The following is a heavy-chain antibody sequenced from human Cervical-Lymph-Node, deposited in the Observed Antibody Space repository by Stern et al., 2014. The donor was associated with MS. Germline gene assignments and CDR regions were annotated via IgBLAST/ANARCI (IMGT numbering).Heavy chain of an antibody. CDR1: GYSISSGYY. Sequence: VQLVESGPGLAKPSETLSLTCSVSGYSISSGYYWVWIRQPPGKGLEGIASIFHDGTTYYNPSLDSRGSISLDTSKNQFSLKVTSVTAADTALYYCARLGSYAFDIWGQGTTVTVSS. J-gene: IGHJ3*02. CDR3: ARLGSYAFDI. D-gene: IGHD1-1*01. CDR2: IFHDGTT. V-gene: IGHV4-38-2*02.